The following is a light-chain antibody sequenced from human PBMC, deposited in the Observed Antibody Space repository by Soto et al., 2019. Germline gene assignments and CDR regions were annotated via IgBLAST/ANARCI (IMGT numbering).Light chain of an antibody. V-gene: IGKV1-5*03. CDR3: QHYNSYSEA. Sequence: DIQMTQSPSTLSGSVGDRVTITCRASQTISSWLAWYQQKPGKAPKLLIYKASTLKSGVPSRFSGSGSGTKFTLTTSSLHPDVFATYSCQHYNSYSEALGKGTKV. CDR1: QTISSW. J-gene: IGKJ1*01. CDR2: KAS.